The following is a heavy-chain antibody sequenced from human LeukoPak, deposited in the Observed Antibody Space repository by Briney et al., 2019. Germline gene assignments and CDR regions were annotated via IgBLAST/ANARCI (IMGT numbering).Heavy chain of an antibody. J-gene: IGHJ4*02. CDR3: ASARAYSSSWYYFDY. V-gene: IGHV4-30-4*08. CDR1: GGSISSGDYY. D-gene: IGHD6-13*01. CDR2: THYSGIT. Sequence: SETLSHTCTVSGGSISSGDYYWSWIRQPPGKGREWMGHTHYSGITYYSPSLKSRLTIYVDTSKNQFSLKLSSVTAADTAVYHCASARAYSSSWYYFDYWGQGTLVTVSS.